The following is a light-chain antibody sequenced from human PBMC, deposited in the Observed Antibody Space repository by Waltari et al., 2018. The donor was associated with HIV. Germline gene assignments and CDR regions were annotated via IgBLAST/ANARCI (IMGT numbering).Light chain of an antibody. CDR3: MQNIQVPLS. Sequence: EIVMMQSPATLSVSPGERATLSCRASQSVSSNLAWYQQKPGQAPRLLIYGASTRATGIPARFSGSGSGTDFTLKISRVEAEDVGIYYCMQNIQVPLSFGGGTKVEI. V-gene: IGKV3D-15*02. CDR2: GAS. CDR1: QSVSSN. J-gene: IGKJ4*01.